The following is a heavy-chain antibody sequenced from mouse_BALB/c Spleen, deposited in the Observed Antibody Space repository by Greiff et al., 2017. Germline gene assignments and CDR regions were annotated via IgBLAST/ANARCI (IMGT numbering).Heavy chain of an antibody. D-gene: IGHD2-4*01. Sequence: EVQLQESGAELVKPGASVKLSCTASGFNIKDTYMHWVKQRPEQGLEWIGRIDPANGNTKYDPKFQGKATITADTSSNTAYLQLSSLTSEDTAVYYCARDGAYYDYDGRGFAYWGQGTLVTVSA. J-gene: IGHJ3*01. CDR3: ARDGAYYDYDGRGFAY. CDR2: IDPANGNT. V-gene: IGHV14-3*02. CDR1: GFNIKDTY.